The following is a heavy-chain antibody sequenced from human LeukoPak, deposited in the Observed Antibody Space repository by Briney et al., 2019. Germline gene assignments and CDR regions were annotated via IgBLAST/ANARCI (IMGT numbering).Heavy chain of an antibody. V-gene: IGHV3-74*03. CDR2: IGSDGSST. Sequence: GGSLRLSCAASEFIFSTYWMHWVRQVPGKGLVWVSRIGSDGSSTTYADSVKGRFTISRDNAKDTLYLQMNSLRAEDSAVYYCSRDPNFYESLWGQGTLVTVSS. CDR3: SRDPNFYESL. CDR1: EFIFSTYW. D-gene: IGHD3-22*01. J-gene: IGHJ4*02.